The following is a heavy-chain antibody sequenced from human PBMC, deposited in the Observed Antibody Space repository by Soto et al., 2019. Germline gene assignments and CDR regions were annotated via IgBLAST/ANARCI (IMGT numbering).Heavy chain of an antibody. Sequence: SETLSLTCTVSGGSISSGGYYWSWIRQHPGKGLEWIGYIYYSGSTYYNPSLKSRVTISVDTSKNQFSLKLSSVTAADTAVYYCARDPTLRRYTKDYGMDVWGQGTTVIVSS. J-gene: IGHJ6*02. CDR1: GGSISSGGYY. D-gene: IGHD2-8*01. CDR3: ARDPTLRRYTKDYGMDV. CDR2: IYYSGST. V-gene: IGHV4-31*03.